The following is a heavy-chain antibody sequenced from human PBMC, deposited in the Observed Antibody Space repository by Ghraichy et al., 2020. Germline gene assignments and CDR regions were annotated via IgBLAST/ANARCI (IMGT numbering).Heavy chain of an antibody. J-gene: IGHJ6*02. CDR1: EFTFSRYT. D-gene: IGHD5-18*01. CDR2: INYSSLFI. CDR3: ARDTSLPGYSYGRPLYGMDV. Sequence: LSLTCAASEFTFSRYTMNWVRQALGKGLEWVSSINYSSLFIFYADSVKGRFTISRDNGKNSLYLQMNSLRPEDTAVYYCARDTSLPGYSYGRPLYGMDVWGQGTTVTVSS. V-gene: IGHV3-21*01.